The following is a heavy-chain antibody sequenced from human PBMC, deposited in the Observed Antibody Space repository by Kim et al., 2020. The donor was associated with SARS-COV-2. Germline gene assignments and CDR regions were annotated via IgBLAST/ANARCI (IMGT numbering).Heavy chain of an antibody. Sequence: GGSLRLSCAASGFTFSDYYMSWIRQAPGKGLEWVSYISSSSSYTNYADSVKGRFTISRDNSKNSLYLQMNSLRAEDTAVYYCARVGYDYVWGSYRDYYYYCGIDLWGRGTTVTLSS. CDR3: ARVGYDYVWGSYRDYYYYCGIDL. CDR1: GFTFSDYY. J-gene: IGHJ6*02. D-gene: IGHD3-16*02. V-gene: IGHV3-11*05. CDR2: ISSSSSYT.